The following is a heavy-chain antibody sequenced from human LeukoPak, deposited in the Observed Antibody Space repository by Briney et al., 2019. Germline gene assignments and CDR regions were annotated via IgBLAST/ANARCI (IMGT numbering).Heavy chain of an antibody. CDR1: GFTFSSYA. D-gene: IGHD3-16*01. Sequence: GGSLRLSCAASGFTFSSYAMSWVRQAPGKGLEWVSAISVSGGSTYYADSVKGRFAISRDNSKNTLYLQMNSLRAEDTAVYYCAKSYAPAGWFDPWGQGTLVTVSS. CDR3: AKSYAPAGWFDP. V-gene: IGHV3-23*01. CDR2: ISVSGGST. J-gene: IGHJ5*02.